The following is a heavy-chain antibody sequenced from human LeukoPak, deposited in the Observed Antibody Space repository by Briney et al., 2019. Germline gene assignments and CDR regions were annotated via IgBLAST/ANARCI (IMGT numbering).Heavy chain of an antibody. CDR3: ARGYDFWSGHDAFDI. CDR2: IIPILGIA. Sequence: SVRVSCKASGGTFSSYAISWVRQAPGQGLEWMGRIIPILGIANYAQKFQGRVTITADKSTSTAYMELSSLRSEDTAVYYCARGYDFWSGHDAFDIWGQGTMVTVSS. V-gene: IGHV1-69*04. J-gene: IGHJ3*02. D-gene: IGHD3-3*01. CDR1: GGTFSSYA.